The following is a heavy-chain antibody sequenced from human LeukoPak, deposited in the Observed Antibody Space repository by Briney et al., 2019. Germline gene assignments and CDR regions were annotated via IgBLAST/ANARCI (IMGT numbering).Heavy chain of an antibody. D-gene: IGHD3-16*01. Sequence: SETLSLTCTVSGGSISSSSYYWGWIRQPPGKGLEWIGSIYYSGSTYYNPSLKSRATISVDTSKNQFSLKLSSVTAADTAVYYCARRGIVSYAFDIWGQGTMVTVSS. CDR3: ARRGIVSYAFDI. CDR1: GGSISSSSYY. CDR2: IYYSGST. J-gene: IGHJ3*02. V-gene: IGHV4-39*01.